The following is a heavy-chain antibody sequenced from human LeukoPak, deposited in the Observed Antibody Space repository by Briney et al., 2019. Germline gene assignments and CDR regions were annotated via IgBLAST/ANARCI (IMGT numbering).Heavy chain of an antibody. CDR3: ATLGMQWPTSNDY. J-gene: IGHJ4*02. D-gene: IGHD6-19*01. CDR2: IYSGGGT. CDR1: GFTVSSNY. Sequence: GGSLRLSCAASGFTVSSNYMSWVRQAPGKGLEWVSLIYSGGGTYYADSVKGRFTISRDNAKNSLYLQMNSLRAEDTAVYYCATLGMQWPTSNDYWGQGTLVTVSS. V-gene: IGHV3-66*01.